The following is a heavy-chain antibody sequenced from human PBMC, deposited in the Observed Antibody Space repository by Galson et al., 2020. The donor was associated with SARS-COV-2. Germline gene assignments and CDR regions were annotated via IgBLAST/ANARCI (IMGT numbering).Heavy chain of an antibody. CDR3: ARGAYEPDCGGDCYSLSAFDI. D-gene: IGHD2-21*02. V-gene: IGHV3-48*03. CDR1: GFTFSSYE. Sequence: GGSLRLSCAASGFTFSSYEMNWVRQAPGKGLEWVSYISSSGSTIYYADSVKGRFTISRDNAKNSLYLQMNSLRAEDTAVYYCARGAYEPDCGGDCYSLSAFDIWGQGTMVTVSS. J-gene: IGHJ3*02. CDR2: ISSSGSTI.